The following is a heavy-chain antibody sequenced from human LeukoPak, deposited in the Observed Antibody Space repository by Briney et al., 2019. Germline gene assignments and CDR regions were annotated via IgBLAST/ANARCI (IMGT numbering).Heavy chain of an antibody. V-gene: IGHV4-4*02. CDR3: AREAAGQWFDP. CDR1: GDSISSSNW. J-gene: IGHJ5*02. CDR2: IYHIGST. D-gene: IGHD6-25*01. Sequence: SSGTLSLTCAVSGDSISSSNWWTWVRQPPGKGLEWIGEIYHIGSTNYNPSLKSRLTMSLDKSKDQFSLKLTSVTAADTAVYYCAREAAGQWFDPWGQGTLVTVSS.